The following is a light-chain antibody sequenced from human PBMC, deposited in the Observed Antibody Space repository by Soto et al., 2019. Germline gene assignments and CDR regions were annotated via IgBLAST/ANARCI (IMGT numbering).Light chain of an antibody. V-gene: IGKV3-20*01. J-gene: IGKJ1*01. CDR3: QQYGSSYPWT. CDR1: LSVSSNY. Sequence: VVTQSAPALSLSPRERATLSCRTILSVSSNYLAWYQQKPGQAPRLLIYGASSRATGIPDRFSGSGSGTDFTLTIRRLEPEDFAVYYCQQYGSSYPWTFGQGAKVDI. CDR2: GAS.